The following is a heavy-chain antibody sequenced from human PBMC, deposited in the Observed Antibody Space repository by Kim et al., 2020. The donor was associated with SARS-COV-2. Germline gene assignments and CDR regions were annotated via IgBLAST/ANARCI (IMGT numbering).Heavy chain of an antibody. D-gene: IGHD6-13*01. J-gene: IGHJ6*02. Sequence: GGSLRLSCAASGFTFDDYTMHWVRQAPGKGLEWVSLISWDGGSTYYADSVKGRFTISRDNSKNSLYLQMNSLRTEDTALYYCAKENRAAADHYYYYGMDVWGQGTTVTVSS. CDR3: AKENRAAADHYYYYGMDV. V-gene: IGHV3-43*01. CDR2: ISWDGGST. CDR1: GFTFDDYT.